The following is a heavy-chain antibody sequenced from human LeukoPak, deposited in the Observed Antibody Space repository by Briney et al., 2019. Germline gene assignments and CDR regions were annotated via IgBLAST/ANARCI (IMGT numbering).Heavy chain of an antibody. D-gene: IGHD3-10*01. CDR3: ARFGYASGSSELDY. CDR1: GDSISSYY. CDR2: IYYSGST. V-gene: IGHV4-39*01. J-gene: IGHJ4*02. Sequence: PSETLSLTCTVSGDSISSYYWGWIRQPPGKGLEWIGSIYYSGSTSYNPSLKSRVTISVDTSKNQFSLKLSSVTAADTAVYYCARFGYASGSSELDYWGQGTLVTVSS.